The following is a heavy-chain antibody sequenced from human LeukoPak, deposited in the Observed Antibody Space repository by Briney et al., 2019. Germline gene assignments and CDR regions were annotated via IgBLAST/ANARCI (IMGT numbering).Heavy chain of an antibody. V-gene: IGHV3-30-3*01. CDR2: ISYDGSNK. D-gene: IGHD3-22*01. Sequence: GRSLRLSCAASGFTFSSYAMHWVRQAPGKGLEWVAVISYDGSNKYYADSVKGRFTISRDNSKNTLYLQMNSLRAEDRAVYYCTRPQYYYDSSGPPEYWGQGTLVTVSS. CDR1: GFTFSSYA. CDR3: TRPQYYYDSSGPPEY. J-gene: IGHJ4*02.